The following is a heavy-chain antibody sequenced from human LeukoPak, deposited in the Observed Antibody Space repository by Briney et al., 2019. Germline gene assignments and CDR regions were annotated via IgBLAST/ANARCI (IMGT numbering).Heavy chain of an antibody. Sequence: SETLSLTCTVSGGSISSSSYYWDWLRQPPGEGLEWIGSIYYSGNTYYNPSLKSRVTISVDTSKNQFSLKLSSVTAADTAVYYCARGRVSGSYSHPYYYYYMDVWGKGSTVTISS. D-gene: IGHD1-26*01. V-gene: IGHV4-39*01. CDR1: GGSISSSSYY. CDR2: IYYSGNT. CDR3: ARGRVSGSYSHPYYYYYMDV. J-gene: IGHJ6*03.